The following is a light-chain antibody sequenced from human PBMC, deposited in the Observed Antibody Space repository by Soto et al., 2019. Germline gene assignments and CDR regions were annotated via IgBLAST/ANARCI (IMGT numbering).Light chain of an antibody. J-gene: IGLJ1*01. CDR2: EVR. Sequence: QSVLTQPASVSGSPGQSITISCTGTSSDVGGYKYVSWYQQHPGKAPKLMIYEVRNRPSGVSSRFSGSKSGNTASLTISGLQAEDEADYYCSSYTSTTTLGVFGTGTKLTVL. CDR1: SSDVGGYKY. CDR3: SSYTSTTTLGV. V-gene: IGLV2-14*01.